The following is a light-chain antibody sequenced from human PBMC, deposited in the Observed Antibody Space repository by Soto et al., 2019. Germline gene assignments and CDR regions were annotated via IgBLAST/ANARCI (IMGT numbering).Light chain of an antibody. V-gene: IGLV2-14*01. CDR2: DVS. J-gene: IGLJ1*01. CDR1: SSDVGGYNY. Sequence: QSVLTQPASVSGSPGQSITISCTGTSSDVGGYNYVSWYQQNPGKAPKLMIYDVSNRPSGVSNRFSGSKSGNTASLTISGLQVEDGADYYCSSLTTTSPLVFGPGTKVTVL. CDR3: SSLTTTSPLV.